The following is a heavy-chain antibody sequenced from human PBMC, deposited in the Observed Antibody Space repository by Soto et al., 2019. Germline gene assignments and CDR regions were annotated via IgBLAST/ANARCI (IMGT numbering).Heavy chain of an antibody. Sequence: QVQLQESGPGLVKPSGTLSLTCAVSGASISRSYWWSWVRQPPGKGLEWIGEIYHSGSTNYNPSLKSRVTISIDKSKNQFSLKLSSVTAADTVVYYCANLYYDILTGYYNYFDYWGQGTLVTVSS. V-gene: IGHV4-4*02. CDR1: GASISRSYW. CDR3: ANLYYDILTGYYNYFDY. D-gene: IGHD3-9*01. J-gene: IGHJ4*02. CDR2: IYHSGST.